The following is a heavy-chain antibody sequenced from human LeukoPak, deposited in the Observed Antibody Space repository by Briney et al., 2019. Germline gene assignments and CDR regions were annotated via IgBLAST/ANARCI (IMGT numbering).Heavy chain of an antibody. V-gene: IGHV1-69*13. CDR3: AREGGRGSYLDY. CDR2: IITIFGTA. CDR1: GYTFTSYY. D-gene: IGHD1-26*01. Sequence: SVKVSCKASGYTFTSYYMHWVRQAPGQGLEWMGGIITIFGTAKYAQKFQGRVTITADESTTTAYMELSSLRSEDTAVYYCAREGGRGSYLDYWGQGTLVTVSS. J-gene: IGHJ4*02.